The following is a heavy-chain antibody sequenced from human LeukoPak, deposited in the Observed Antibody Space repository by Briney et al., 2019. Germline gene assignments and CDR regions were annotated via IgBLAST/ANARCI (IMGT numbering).Heavy chain of an antibody. D-gene: IGHD6-13*01. V-gene: IGHV4-34*01. J-gene: IGHJ5*02. CDR2: INHSGST. CDR3: ASLWAGSSWYGEVPYNWFDP. CDR1: GGSFSGYY. Sequence: SETLSLTCAVYGGSFSGYYWSWIRQPPGKGLEWIGEINHSGSTNYNPSLKSRVTISVDTSKNQFSLKLSSVTAADTAVYYCASLWAGSSWYGEVPYNWFDPWGQGTLVTVSS.